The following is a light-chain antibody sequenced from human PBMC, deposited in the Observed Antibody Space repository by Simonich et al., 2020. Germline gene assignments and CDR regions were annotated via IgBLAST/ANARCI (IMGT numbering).Light chain of an antibody. V-gene: IGLV3-25*03. Sequence: SYELTQPPSVSVSPGQTASITCPGDKLGDKYACWYQQKPGQSPVLVIYQDSKRPSGIPERFSGSSSGTTVTLTISGVQAEDEADYYCQSADSGGTVVFGGGTKLTVL. CDR3: QSADSGGTVV. CDR2: QDS. CDR1: KLGDKY. J-gene: IGLJ2*01.